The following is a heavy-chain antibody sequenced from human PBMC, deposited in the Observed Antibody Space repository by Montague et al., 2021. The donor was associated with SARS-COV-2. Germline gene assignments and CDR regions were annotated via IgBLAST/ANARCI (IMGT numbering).Heavy chain of an antibody. V-gene: IGHV4-39*01. CDR2: IYDSGST. CDR3: ARHSPFTIFGVVTTTGCFDP. Sequence: SETLSLTCTVSGGSISSSSYYWVWIRQPPGKGLEWIGSIYDSGSTYYTPSVKSRVTISVDTSKNQFSLKLSSVTAADTAVYYCARHSPFTIFGVVTTTGCFDPWGQGTLVTVSS. J-gene: IGHJ5*02. D-gene: IGHD3-3*01. CDR1: GGSISSSSYY.